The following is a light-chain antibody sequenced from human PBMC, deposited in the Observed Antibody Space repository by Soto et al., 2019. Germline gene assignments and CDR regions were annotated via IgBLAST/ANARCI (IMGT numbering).Light chain of an antibody. CDR3: QQYNRWPLT. Sequence: DIVMTQSPASLSVSQGERVTLSCRASQSVNSKLAWYQHEPGEAPRLLIYDTSTRATGIADRLSGSGSEPEFTLTIRSLLSEHFAVYYWQQYNRWPLTFRQGAKVDI. CDR2: DTS. CDR1: QSVNSK. V-gene: IGKV3-15*01. J-gene: IGKJ2*01.